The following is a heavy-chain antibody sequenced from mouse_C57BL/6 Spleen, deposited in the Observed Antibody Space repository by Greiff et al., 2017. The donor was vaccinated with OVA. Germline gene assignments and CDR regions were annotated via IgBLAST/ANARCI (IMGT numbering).Heavy chain of an antibody. J-gene: IGHJ3*01. CDR1: GYTFTDYY. Sequence: QVQLQQSGAELVRPGASVKLSCKASGYTFTDYYINWVKQRPGQGLEWIARIYPGSGNTYYNEKFKGKATLTAEKSSSTAYMQLSSLTSEDSAVYFCARSYYGSSYLAYWGQGTLVTVSA. CDR3: ARSYYGSSYLAY. D-gene: IGHD1-1*01. V-gene: IGHV1-76*01. CDR2: IYPGSGNT.